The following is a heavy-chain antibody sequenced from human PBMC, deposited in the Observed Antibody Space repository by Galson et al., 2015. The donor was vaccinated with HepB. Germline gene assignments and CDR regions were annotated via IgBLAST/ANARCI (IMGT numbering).Heavy chain of an antibody. CDR1: GFSLKTRSVA. V-gene: IGHV2-5*02. CDR3: AFRRDTSSGFAY. Sequence: PALVKPTQTLTLTCAFAGFSLKTRSVAVAWFRQPPGKALEWLALIYWDDEKRYSPSLKSNFTITQDTSRHHVIFSMTNMDTVDTATYYCAFRRDTSSGFAYWGQGALVTVSS. J-gene: IGHJ4*02. D-gene: IGHD2-21*01. CDR2: IYWDDEK.